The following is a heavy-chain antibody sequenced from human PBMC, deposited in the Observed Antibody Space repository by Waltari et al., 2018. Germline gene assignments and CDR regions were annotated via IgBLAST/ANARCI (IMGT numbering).Heavy chain of an antibody. Sequence: EVQLVQSGAEVKKPGESLKISCKGSGYSFTSYWIGWVRQMPGKGLEWMVIILPCDADTRADPAFQGQGSISADKSISTAYLLWSSLKASDTAMYYCARHLSYCSSTSCYEGWFDPWGQGTLVTVSS. J-gene: IGHJ5*02. D-gene: IGHD2-2*01. CDR3: ARHLSYCSSTSCYEGWFDP. V-gene: IGHV5-51*01. CDR1: GYSFTSYW. CDR2: ILPCDADT.